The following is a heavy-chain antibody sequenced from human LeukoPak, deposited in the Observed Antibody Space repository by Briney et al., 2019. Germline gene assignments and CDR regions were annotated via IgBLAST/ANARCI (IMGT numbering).Heavy chain of an antibody. CDR3: ATWSNAWEFDY. CDR2: INEDGSDK. D-gene: IGHD1-26*01. V-gene: IGHV3-7*05. CDR1: GFTFSSYA. Sequence: GGSLRLSCAASGFTFSSYAMYWVRQAPGKGLEWVAHINEDGSDKYYVDSVTGRFSISRDNTKNSLYLQMSSLRAEDTAVYYCATWSNAWEFDYWGQGTLVSVSS. J-gene: IGHJ4*02.